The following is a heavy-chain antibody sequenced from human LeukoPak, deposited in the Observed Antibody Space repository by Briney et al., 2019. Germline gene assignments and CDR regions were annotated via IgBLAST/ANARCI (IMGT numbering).Heavy chain of an antibody. CDR1: GDFIRSYW. CDR3: ARQGYTASYYFLDF. Sequence: SETLSLTCDVSGDFIRSYWWGWVRQPAGKGLEWIGRIYATGSTKFNPSHKSRLTMSMDTSTNRISLNLTSVAAADTAIYFCARQGYTASYYFLDFWSQGMLVTVSS. CDR2: IYATGST. D-gene: IGHD1-26*01. V-gene: IGHV4-4*07. J-gene: IGHJ4*02.